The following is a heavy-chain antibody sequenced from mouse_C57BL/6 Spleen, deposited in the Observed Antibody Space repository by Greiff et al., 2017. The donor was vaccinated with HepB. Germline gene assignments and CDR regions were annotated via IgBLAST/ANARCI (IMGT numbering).Heavy chain of an antibody. CDR1: GYTFTDYN. V-gene: IGHV1-22*01. Sequence: EVQLQQSGPELVKPGASVKMSCKASGYTFTDYNMHWVKQSHGKSLEWIGYINPNNGGTSYNQKFKGKATLTVNKSSSTAYMELRRLTLEDAAVYYCASGAAQARYFDSWGQVTTLTVSS. D-gene: IGHD3-2*02. CDR3: ASGAAQARYFDS. CDR2: INPNNGGT. J-gene: IGHJ2*01.